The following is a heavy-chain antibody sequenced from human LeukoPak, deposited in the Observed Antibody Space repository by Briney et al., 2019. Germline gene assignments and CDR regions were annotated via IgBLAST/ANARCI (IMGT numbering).Heavy chain of an antibody. J-gene: IGHJ6*03. Sequence: GGSLRLSCTASGFTFGDYAMSWVRQAPGKGLEWVGFIRSKAYGGTTEYAASVKGRFTISRDDSKSIAYLQMNSLKTEDTAVYYCTSALTYYYHSSGYYPPYYYYMDVWGKGTTVTVSS. D-gene: IGHD3-22*01. CDR1: GFTFGDYA. CDR2: IRSKAYGGTT. CDR3: TSALTYYYHSSGYYPPYYYYMDV. V-gene: IGHV3-49*04.